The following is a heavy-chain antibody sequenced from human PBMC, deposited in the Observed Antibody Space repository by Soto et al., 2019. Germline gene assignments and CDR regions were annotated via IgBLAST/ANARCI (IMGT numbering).Heavy chain of an antibody. D-gene: IGHD6-6*01. CDR1: GYSFTSYW. CDR2: IDPSDSYT. V-gene: IGHV5-10-1*01. J-gene: IGHJ6*02. CDR3: AIHPGEQLVPDYYYYGMDV. Sequence: GESLKISCKGSGYSFTSYWISWVRQVPGKGLEWMGRIDPSDSYTNYSPSFQGHVTISADKSISTAYLQWSSLKASDTAMYYCAIHPGEQLVPDYYYYGMDVWGQGTTVTVSS.